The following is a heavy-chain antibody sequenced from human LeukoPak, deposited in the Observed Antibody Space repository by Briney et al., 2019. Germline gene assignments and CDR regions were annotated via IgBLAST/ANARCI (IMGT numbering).Heavy chain of an antibody. D-gene: IGHD4-11*01. V-gene: IGHV3-66*01. CDR1: GVTVSSNY. CDR2: IYSGGST. J-gene: IGHJ6*02. CDR3: TRAELNTGEPTHYYHGLGV. Sequence: GGSLRLSCAASGVTVSSNYMSWVRQAPGKGLEWVSVIYSGGSTYYADSVKGRFTISRDNSKNTLYLQMNSLRAEDTAVYYCTRAELNTGEPTHYYHGLGVWGQGTAVTVSS.